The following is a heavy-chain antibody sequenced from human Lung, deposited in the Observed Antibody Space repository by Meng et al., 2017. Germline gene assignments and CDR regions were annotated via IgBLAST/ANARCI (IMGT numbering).Heavy chain of an antibody. CDR3: TKNDFYCLGY. V-gene: IGHV4-4*02. CDR2: IYHSGST. CDR1: GGSISSDNW. D-gene: IGHD2-21*01. J-gene: IGHJ4*02. Sequence: QVQLQEAGPGLVKPSGTLSLPCAGSGGSISSDNWWSWVRQPPGKGLEWIGEIYHSGSTNYNPSLKSRITISVDKPKNQFSLTLSSVTAADTAVYYCTKNDFYCLGYWGQGTLVTSPQ.